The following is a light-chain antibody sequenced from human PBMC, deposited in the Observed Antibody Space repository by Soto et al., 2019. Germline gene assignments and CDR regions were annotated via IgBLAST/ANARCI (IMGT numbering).Light chain of an antibody. CDR2: GAS. Sequence: EIVLTQSPGTLSLSPGERATLSCSASQSVSSSYLAWYQQKPGQAPRLLIYGASSRATGIPDRFSGSGSGTELPLTISRLQPEDFALYYCQQYRSSFTFGGGPKVEIK. CDR1: QSVSSSY. CDR3: QQYRSSFT. J-gene: IGKJ4*01. V-gene: IGKV3-20*01.